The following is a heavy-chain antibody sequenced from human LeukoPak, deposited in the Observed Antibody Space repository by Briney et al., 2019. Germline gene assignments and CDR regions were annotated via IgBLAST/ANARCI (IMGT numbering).Heavy chain of an antibody. CDR2: IFHSGST. CDR3: ARVTTIYYYGMDV. Sequence: SETLSLTCAVSGGSISSNNWWSWVRQPPGKGLEWIGEIFHSGSTNYNPSLKSRVTISVDKSKNQFSLKLSSVTAADTAVYYCARVTTIYYYGMDVWGQGTTVTVSS. J-gene: IGHJ6*02. D-gene: IGHD4-11*01. CDR1: GGSISSNNW. V-gene: IGHV4-4*02.